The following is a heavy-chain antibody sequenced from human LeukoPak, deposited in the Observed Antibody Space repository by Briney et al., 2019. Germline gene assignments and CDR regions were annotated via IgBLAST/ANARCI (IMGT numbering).Heavy chain of an antibody. Sequence: PGRSLRLSCAASEFTFSSYGMHWVRQAPGKGLEWVAVISYDGSYKYYADSVKGRLTVSRDNSKNTLYLQMNSLRAEDTAAYYCAKAGYCSGGGCYHLDYWGQGTLVTVSS. D-gene: IGHD2-15*01. CDR2: ISYDGSYK. CDR1: EFTFSSYG. V-gene: IGHV3-30*18. CDR3: AKAGYCSGGGCYHLDY. J-gene: IGHJ4*02.